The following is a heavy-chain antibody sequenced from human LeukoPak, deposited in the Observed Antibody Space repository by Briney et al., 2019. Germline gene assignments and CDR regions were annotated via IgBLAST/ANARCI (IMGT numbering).Heavy chain of an antibody. CDR2: IRYDGSNK. J-gene: IGHJ4*02. Sequence: PGGSLRLSCAASGFTFSSYPIHWVRQAPGKGLEWVAFIRYDGSNKYYADSVKGRFTISRDNSKNTLYLQMNSLRAEDTAVYYCAKVRASGWSYFDYWGQGTLVTVSS. D-gene: IGHD6-19*01. V-gene: IGHV3-30*02. CDR3: AKVRASGWSYFDY. CDR1: GFTFSSYP.